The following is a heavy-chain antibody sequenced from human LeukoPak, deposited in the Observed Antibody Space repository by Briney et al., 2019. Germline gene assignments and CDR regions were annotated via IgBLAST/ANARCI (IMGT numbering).Heavy chain of an antibody. CDR2: IYTSGST. CDR1: GGSISSGSYY. J-gene: IGHJ6*03. D-gene: IGHD6-13*01. Sequence: SQTLSLTCTVSGGSISSGSYYWSWIRQPAGKGLEWIGRIYTSGSTNYNPSLKSRVTISVDTSKNQFSLKLSSVTAADTAVYYCARDFAAAGPQPGADYYMDVWGKGTTVTVSS. CDR3: ARDFAAAGPQPGADYYMDV. V-gene: IGHV4-61*02.